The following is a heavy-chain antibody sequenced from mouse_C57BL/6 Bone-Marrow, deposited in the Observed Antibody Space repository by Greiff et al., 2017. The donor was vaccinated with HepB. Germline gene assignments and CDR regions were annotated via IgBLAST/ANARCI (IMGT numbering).Heavy chain of an antibody. CDR1: GYTFTDYY. CDR3: ARYYFDV. J-gene: IGHJ1*03. CDR2: IYPGSGNT. V-gene: IGHV1-76*01. Sequence: QVQLQQSGAELVRPGASVKLSCKASGYTFTDYYIKWVKQRPGQGLEWIARIYPGSGNTYYNEKFKGKATLTAEKSSSTAYMQLSSLTSEDSAVYFCARYYFDVWGTGTTVTVSS.